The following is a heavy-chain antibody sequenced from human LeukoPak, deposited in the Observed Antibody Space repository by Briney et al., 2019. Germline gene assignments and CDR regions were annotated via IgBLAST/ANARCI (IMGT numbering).Heavy chain of an antibody. Sequence: PSQTLSLTCNVSGGSISSGSYYWSWIRQPAGKGLEWIGRIYTSGSTNYNPSLKSRVTISVDTSKNQFSLKLSSVTAADTAVYYCARDLDFWSGYDVYYYGMDVWGQGTTVTVSS. CDR1: GGSISSGSYY. V-gene: IGHV4-61*02. D-gene: IGHD3-3*01. CDR2: IYTSGST. J-gene: IGHJ6*02. CDR3: ARDLDFWSGYDVYYYGMDV.